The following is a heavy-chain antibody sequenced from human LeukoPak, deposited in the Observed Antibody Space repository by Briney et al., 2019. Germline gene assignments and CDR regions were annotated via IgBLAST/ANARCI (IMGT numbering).Heavy chain of an antibody. Sequence: GGSRRLSCEASGFSVSSNYMSWVRQAPGKGLEWVSVFYASGGTYYTDSVKGRFTISRDTSTNSLYLQMNSLRAEDTAVYFCAAKGNGYTGIYVFAHWGQGTLVTVSS. V-gene: IGHV3-66*01. J-gene: IGHJ4*02. CDR1: GFSVSSNY. CDR2: FYASGGT. CDR3: AAKGNGYTGIYVFAH. D-gene: IGHD5-12*01.